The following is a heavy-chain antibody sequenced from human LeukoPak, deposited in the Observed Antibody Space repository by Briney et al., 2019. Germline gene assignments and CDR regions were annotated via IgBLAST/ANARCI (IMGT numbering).Heavy chain of an antibody. CDR3: ARVRCSPTSCYNHWFAP. CDR1: GFTFSDYY. D-gene: IGHD2-2*02. V-gene: IGHV3-11*01. J-gene: IGHJ5*02. Sequence: GGSLRLSCAASGFTFSDYYMSWIRQAPGKGLEWVSSISSSASTIYHADSVKGRFTISRDNAKNSLYLQMSSLRAEDTAVYYCARVRCSPTSCYNHWFAPWGQGTLVTVSS. CDR2: ISSSASTI.